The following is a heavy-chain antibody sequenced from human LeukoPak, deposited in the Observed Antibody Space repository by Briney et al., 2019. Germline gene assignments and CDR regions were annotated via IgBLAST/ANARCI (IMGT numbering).Heavy chain of an antibody. CDR1: GFTFNSFA. CDR2: IQSDGSDK. CDR3: ATVFDF. V-gene: IGHV3-30*02. J-gene: IGHJ5*01. Sequence: GGSLRLSCAASGFTFNSFAMHWVRQAPGKGLEHLAFIQSDGSDKYYADSVKGRFTISRDVAKNTVYLQMNSLRAEDTAVYYCATVFDFWGQGTLVTVSS.